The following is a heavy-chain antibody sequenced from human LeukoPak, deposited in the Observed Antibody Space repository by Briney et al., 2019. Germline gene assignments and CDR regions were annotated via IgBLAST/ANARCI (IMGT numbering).Heavy chain of an antibody. CDR3: VRETGWLFDF. J-gene: IGHJ4*02. Sequence: PGGSLRLSCAATGFSFRDRYMSWIRQAPGKGMEWVAYISPNSDNIRYADSVKGRFTISRDNAKNSLFLQVNSLRAEDTAVYYCVRETGWLFDFWGQGTLVIVSS. D-gene: IGHD5-12*01. V-gene: IGHV3-11*04. CDR2: ISPNSDNI. CDR1: GFSFRDRY.